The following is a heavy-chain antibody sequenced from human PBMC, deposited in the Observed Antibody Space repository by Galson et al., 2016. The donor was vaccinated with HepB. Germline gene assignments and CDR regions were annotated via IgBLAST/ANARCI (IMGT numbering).Heavy chain of an antibody. D-gene: IGHD6-6*01. V-gene: IGHV1-69*13. CDR1: GGTLNNYA. CDR2: IIPMFGTS. CDR3: ARGPYSSSVGAKFDY. J-gene: IGHJ4*02. Sequence: SVKVSCKASGGTLNNYAITWVRQAPGQGLEWMGGIIPMFGTSKNAQKLQGRLSITADESTGTVYMELNNLRSEDTAVYFCARGPYSSSVGAKFDYGGQGTLVIVSS.